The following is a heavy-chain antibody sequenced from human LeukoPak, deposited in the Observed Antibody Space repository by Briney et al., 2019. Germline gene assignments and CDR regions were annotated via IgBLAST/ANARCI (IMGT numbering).Heavy chain of an antibody. J-gene: IGHJ4*02. D-gene: IGHD4-23*01. CDR1: GFTLSSYE. CDR3: ARDHDYGGFNFDY. Sequence: GGSLRLSCTVSGFTLSSYEMSWIRQAPGKGLEWVSSIDYSGGSSYYADSVKGRFTISRDNSNNTLYLQMNSLRAEDTAVYYCARDHDYGGFNFDYWGQGTLVTVSS. CDR2: IDYSGGSS. V-gene: IGHV3-23*01.